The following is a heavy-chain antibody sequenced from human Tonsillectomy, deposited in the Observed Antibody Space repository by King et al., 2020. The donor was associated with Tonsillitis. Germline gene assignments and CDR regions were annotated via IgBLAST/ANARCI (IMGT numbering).Heavy chain of an antibody. V-gene: IGHV1-18*04. CDR1: GYTFTSYG. Sequence: QLVQSGAEVKKPGASVKVSCKASGYTFTSYGISWVRQAPGQGLEWMGWISAYNGNKNYAQKFQGRVTMTTDTSTSTAYMELRSLRSDDTAVYHCAGTSFLSDDYYAMGVWGQGTTVTGSS. CDR3: AGTSFLSDDYYAMGV. D-gene: IGHD1-26*01. J-gene: IGHJ6*02. CDR2: ISAYNGNK.